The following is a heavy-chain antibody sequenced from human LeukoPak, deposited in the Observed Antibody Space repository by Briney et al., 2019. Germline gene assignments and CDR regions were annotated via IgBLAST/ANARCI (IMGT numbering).Heavy chain of an antibody. CDR1: GFNFGTYW. Sequence: GSLRLSCAASGFNFGTYWMSWVCQAPGKGLEWLANIRQDGSVKFYVDSVKGRFTISRDNAKSSLYLQMNSLRVEDTAVYYCASSHDSSGNDWGQGTLVTVSS. CDR2: IRQDGSVK. V-gene: IGHV3-7*01. CDR3: ASSHDSSGND. D-gene: IGHD3-22*01. J-gene: IGHJ4*02.